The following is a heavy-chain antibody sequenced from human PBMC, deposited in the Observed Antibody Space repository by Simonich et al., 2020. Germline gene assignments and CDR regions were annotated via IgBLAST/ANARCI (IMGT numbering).Heavy chain of an antibody. CDR3: ARASRGTWWYYYFDY. V-gene: IGHV1-18*01. D-gene: IGHD2-15*01. CDR2: VSAYNGNT. CDR1: GYTFTSYG. J-gene: IGHJ4*02. Sequence: QVQLVQSGAEVKKPGASVKVSCKASGYTFTSYGISWVRHAPGKGREWMGWVSAYNGNTNYAQKIQGRVTMTTDTSTSTAYMELRSLRSDDTAVYYCARASRGTWWYYYFDYWGQGTLVTVSS.